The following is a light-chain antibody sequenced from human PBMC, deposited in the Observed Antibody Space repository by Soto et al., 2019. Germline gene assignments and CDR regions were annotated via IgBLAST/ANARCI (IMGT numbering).Light chain of an antibody. V-gene: IGLV2-8*01. J-gene: IGLJ2*01. CDR2: EVT. CDR1: SSDVGGHNY. CDR3: SSYAGINTLV. Sequence: QSALTQPPSASGSPGQSVTISCTGTSSDVGGHNYVSWYQQRPGKAPKLIIYEVTQRPSGVSDRFSGSKSGNMATLTVSGLQAEDEADYHCSSYAGINTLVFGGGTQLTVL.